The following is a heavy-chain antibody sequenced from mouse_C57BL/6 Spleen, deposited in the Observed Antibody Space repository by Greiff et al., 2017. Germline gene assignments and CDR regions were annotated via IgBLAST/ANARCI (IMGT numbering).Heavy chain of an antibody. V-gene: IGHV1-80*01. Sequence: QVQLQQSGAELVKPGASVKISCKASGYAFSSYWMNWVKQRPGQGLEWIGQIYPGDGDTNYNGKFKGKATLTADKSSSTAYMQLSSLTSADSAVYFCARRGAIYCGKDYFDYWGQGTTVTVSS. D-gene: IGHD2-1*01. CDR3: ARRGAIYCGKDYFDY. J-gene: IGHJ2*01. CDR1: GYAFSSYW. CDR2: IYPGDGDT.